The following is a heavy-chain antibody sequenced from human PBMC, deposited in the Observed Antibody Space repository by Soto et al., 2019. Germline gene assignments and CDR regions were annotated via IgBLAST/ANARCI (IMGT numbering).Heavy chain of an antibody. CDR3: AREDDGGDRDYYGLDV. D-gene: IGHD2-21*02. Sequence: LSLTCAVSGGSISSEYFHWTWNRQSPGKGLEWIGYIHYTGSIMYNPSFKSRLTMAVDTTKNQFSLQLTSVTAADTAVYFCAREDDGGDRDYYGLDVWGQGTTVTVSS. J-gene: IGHJ6*02. CDR1: GGSISSEYFH. CDR2: IHYTGSI. V-gene: IGHV4-30-4*08.